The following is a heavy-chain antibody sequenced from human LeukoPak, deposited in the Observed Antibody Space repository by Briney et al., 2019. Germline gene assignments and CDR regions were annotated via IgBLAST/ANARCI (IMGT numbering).Heavy chain of an antibody. J-gene: IGHJ4*02. CDR3: ASTGYSSGWYYFDY. Sequence: SETLSLTCTVPGGSISSYYWTLIRQPPGKGMEWIGYLYYNGNTNYNPSLKSRVNISVDTPKNQFSLKLSSVTAADTAVYYCASTGYSSGWYYFDYWGQGTLVTVSS. D-gene: IGHD6-19*01. CDR2: LYYNGNT. CDR1: GGSISSYY. V-gene: IGHV4-59*01.